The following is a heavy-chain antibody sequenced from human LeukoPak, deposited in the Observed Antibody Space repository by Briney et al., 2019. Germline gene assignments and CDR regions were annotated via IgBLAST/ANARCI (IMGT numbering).Heavy chain of an antibody. D-gene: IGHD1-1*01. Sequence: ASVKVSCKASGYTFTGYYMHWVRQAPGQGLEWMGWINPNSGGTNYAQKFQGRVTMTRDTSISTAYMELSRLRSDDTAVYYCARGRSTTGTFFIYWGQGTLSPSPQ. V-gene: IGHV1-2*02. CDR3: ARGRSTTGTFFIY. CDR1: GYTFTGYY. CDR2: INPNSGGT. J-gene: IGHJ4*02.